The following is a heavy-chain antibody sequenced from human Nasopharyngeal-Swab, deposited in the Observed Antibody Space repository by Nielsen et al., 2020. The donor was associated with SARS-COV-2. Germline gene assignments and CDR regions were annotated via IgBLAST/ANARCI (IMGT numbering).Heavy chain of an antibody. CDR2: INTNTGNP. CDR3: ARAGSSWAIYYFDY. Sequence: ASVKVSCKASGYTFTSYAMNWVRQAPGQGLEWMGWINTNTGNPTYAQGFTGRFVFSLDTSVSTAYLQISSLKAEDTAVYYRARAGSSWAIYYFDYWGQGTLVTVSS. D-gene: IGHD6-13*01. CDR1: GYTFTSYA. V-gene: IGHV7-4-1*02. J-gene: IGHJ4*02.